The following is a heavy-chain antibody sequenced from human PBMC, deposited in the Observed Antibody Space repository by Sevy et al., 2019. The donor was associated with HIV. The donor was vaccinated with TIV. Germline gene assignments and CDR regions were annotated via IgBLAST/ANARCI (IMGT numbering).Heavy chain of an antibody. Sequence: GGSLRLSCAASGFSFRSYGLHWVRQAPGKGLEWVAFIQSDGSNKYYADSLKGSFTISRDNSNNTLFMPMSRLGTHATRVYYCGRSRFSTGTNCLLIYFSYFYYYGMDVWGQGTMVTVSS. CDR3: GRSRFSTGTNCLLIYFSYFYYYGMDV. V-gene: IGHV3-30*02. CDR1: GFSFRSYG. J-gene: IGHJ6*02. D-gene: IGHD2-8*02. CDR2: IQSDGSNK.